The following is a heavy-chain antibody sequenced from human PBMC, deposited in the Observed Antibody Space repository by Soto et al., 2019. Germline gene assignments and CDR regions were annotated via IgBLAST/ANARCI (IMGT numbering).Heavy chain of an antibody. V-gene: IGHV3-15*01. CDR1: GLTLSNAW. CDR2: IRSKTDGGTT. Sequence: EVQLVESGGGLVKPGGSLRLSCAASGLTLSNAWMAWVRQVPGKGLQFVGRIRSKTDGGTTDYAAPGEGRFTVSRDDSKNTLKLQMNSLTTEDTAVYYCTSQGIGTFNYWGQGTLVTVSS. D-gene: IGHD1-1*01. J-gene: IGHJ4*02. CDR3: TSQGIGTFNY.